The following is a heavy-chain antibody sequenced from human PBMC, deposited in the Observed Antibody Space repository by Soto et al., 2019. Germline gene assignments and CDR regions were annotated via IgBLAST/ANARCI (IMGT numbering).Heavy chain of an antibody. CDR3: ARGDYYGSGRYYLDAFNM. CDR2: LILISGAT. D-gene: IGHD3-10*01. J-gene: IGHJ3*02. V-gene: IGHV1-69*01. CDR1: GGTLYNYA. Sequence: QVQLVQSGAEVKKPGSSVKVSCKASGGTLYNYAISWVRQAPRHGLEWMGGLILISGATSYAQKFQGRVTITADESTSIAYMELSSLRSEDTALYYCARGDYYGSGRYYLDAFNMWGQGTMVTVSS.